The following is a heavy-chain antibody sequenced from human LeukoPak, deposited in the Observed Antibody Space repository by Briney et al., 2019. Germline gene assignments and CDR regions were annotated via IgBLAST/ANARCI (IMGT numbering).Heavy chain of an antibody. V-gene: IGHV1-2*02. D-gene: IGHD3-10*01. J-gene: IGHJ4*02. CDR1: GYTFTGYY. CDR3: AREVPPLMVRGQYDY. CDR2: INPNSGGT. Sequence: GASVKVSCKASGYTFTGYYMHWVRQAPGQGLEWMGWINPNSGGTNYAQKFQGRVTMTRDTSISTAYMELSRLRSDDTAVYYCAREVPPLMVRGQYDYWGQGTLVTVSS.